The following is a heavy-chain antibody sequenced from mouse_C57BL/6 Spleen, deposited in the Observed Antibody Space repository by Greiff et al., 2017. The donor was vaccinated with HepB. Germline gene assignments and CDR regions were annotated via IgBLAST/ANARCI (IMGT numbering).Heavy chain of an antibody. J-gene: IGHJ3*01. CDR1: GFTFSSYA. CDR3: TRGNWDGFAY. D-gene: IGHD4-1*01. V-gene: IGHV5-9-1*02. CDR2: ISSGGDYI. Sequence: EVHLVESGEGLVKPGGSLKLSCAASGFTFSSYAMSWVRQTPEKRLEWVAYISSGGDYIYYADTVKGRFTISRDNARNTLYLQMSSLKSEDTAMYYCTRGNWDGFAYWGQGTLVTVSA.